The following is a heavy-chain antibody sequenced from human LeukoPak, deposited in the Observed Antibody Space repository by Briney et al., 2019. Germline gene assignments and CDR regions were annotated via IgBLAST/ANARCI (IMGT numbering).Heavy chain of an antibody. J-gene: IGHJ6*03. CDR2: IYYSGST. CDR3: ARATYYYYYMDV. CDR1: GGSISSSSYY. Sequence: SETLSLTCTVSGGSISSSSYYWGWIRQPPGKGLEWIGSIYYSGSTHYNPSLKSRVTISVDTSKNQFSLKLSSVTAADTAVYYCARATYYYYYMDVWGKGTTVTVSS. V-gene: IGHV4-39*07.